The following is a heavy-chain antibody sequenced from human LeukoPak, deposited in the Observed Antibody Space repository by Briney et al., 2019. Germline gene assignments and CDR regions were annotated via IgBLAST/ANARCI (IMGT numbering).Heavy chain of an antibody. J-gene: IGHJ4*02. CDR3: ARDLYF. Sequence: GGSLRLSCAASGFTFSSYGMHWVRQAPGKGLEWVAVISYDGSNKYYADSVKGRFTISRDNSKNSLYLQMNSLRDEDTAVYYCARDLYFWGQGTLVTVSS. D-gene: IGHD2-15*01. CDR2: ISYDGSNK. CDR1: GFTFSSYG. V-gene: IGHV3-30*03.